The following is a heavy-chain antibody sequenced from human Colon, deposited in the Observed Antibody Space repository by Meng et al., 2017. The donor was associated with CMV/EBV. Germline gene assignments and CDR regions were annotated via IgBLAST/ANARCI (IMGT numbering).Heavy chain of an antibody. D-gene: IGHD1-1*01. CDR2: INPNSGDT. V-gene: IGHV1-2*02. J-gene: IGHJ6*02. CDR3: ARAKLTGDSRYYGMAV. CDR1: GYTFSDYF. Sequence: SVKVSCKASGYTFSDYFVQWVRQAPGQGLEWLGYINPNSGDTNYAQKFQGRVTLTRDTSVRTVYMELTSLTSDDTAMYFCARAKLTGDSRYYGMAVWGQGTAVTVSS.